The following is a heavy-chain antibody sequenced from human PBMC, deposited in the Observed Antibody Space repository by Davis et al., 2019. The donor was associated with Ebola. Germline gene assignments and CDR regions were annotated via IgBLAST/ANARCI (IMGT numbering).Heavy chain of an antibody. D-gene: IGHD3-10*01. CDR1: GFTFSGSA. CDR3: ATVPREPMGDVLLWFGEPYGMDV. CDR2: IRSKANSYAT. J-gene: IGHJ6*02. V-gene: IGHV3-73*01. Sequence: GESLKISCAASGFTFSGSAMHWVRQASGKGLEWVGRIRSKANSYATAYAASVKGRFTISRDDSKNTAYLQMNSLRAEDTAVYYCATVPREPMGDVLLWFGEPYGMDVWGQGTTVTVSS.